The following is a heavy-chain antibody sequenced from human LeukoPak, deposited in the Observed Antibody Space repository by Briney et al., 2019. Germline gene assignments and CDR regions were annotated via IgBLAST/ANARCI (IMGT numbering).Heavy chain of an antibody. J-gene: IGHJ6*02. Sequence: ASVKVSCKASGYTFTSYDINWVRQATGQGLEWMGWMNPNSGNTGYAQKFQGRVTMTRNTSISTAYMELGSLRSEDTAVYYCARSITNYYYYGMDVWGQGTTVTVSS. CDR3: ARSITNYYYYGMDV. V-gene: IGHV1-8*01. D-gene: IGHD1-1*01. CDR2: MNPNSGNT. CDR1: GYTFTSYD.